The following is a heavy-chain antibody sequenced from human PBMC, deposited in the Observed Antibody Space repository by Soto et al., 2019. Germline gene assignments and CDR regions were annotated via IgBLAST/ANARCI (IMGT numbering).Heavy chain of an antibody. CDR3: ARAQNYDSSGYYYGSWFDP. CDR2: IIPIFGTA. D-gene: IGHD3-22*01. V-gene: IGHV1-69*13. J-gene: IGHJ5*02. Sequence: GASVEVSCKPSGGTFSSYAISWVRQATGQGLDWMGGIIPIFGTANYAQKFQGRVTITADESTSTAYMELSSLRSEDTAVYYCARAQNYDSSGYYYGSWFDPWGQGTLVTVSS. CDR1: GGTFSSYA.